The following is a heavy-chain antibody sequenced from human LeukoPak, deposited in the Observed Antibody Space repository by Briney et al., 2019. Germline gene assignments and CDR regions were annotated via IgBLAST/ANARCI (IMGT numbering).Heavy chain of an antibody. Sequence: PSETLSLTCTVSGGSISSYYWSWIRQPPGKGLEWIGYIYYSGSTNYNPSLKSRVTISVDTSKNQFSLKLSSVTAADTAVYYCARVLGYGGNPNADFDYWGQGTLVTVSS. CDR3: ARVLGYGGNPNADFDY. V-gene: IGHV4-59*01. CDR2: IYYSGST. D-gene: IGHD4-23*01. J-gene: IGHJ4*02. CDR1: GGSISSYY.